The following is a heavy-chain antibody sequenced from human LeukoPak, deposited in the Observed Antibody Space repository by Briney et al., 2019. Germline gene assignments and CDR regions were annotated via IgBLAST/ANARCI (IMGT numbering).Heavy chain of an antibody. CDR1: GFTFSSYE. V-gene: IGHV3-48*03. J-gene: IGHJ4*02. CDR3: VNYCGGDCYLFDY. Sequence: GGSLRLSCAVSGFTFSSYEMNWVRQAPGKGLEWVSYIRSSGSAKYYADSVKGRFTISRDNSKNTLYLQMSSLRAEDTAVYYCVNYCGGDCYLFDYWGQGTLVTVSS. CDR2: IRSSGSAK. D-gene: IGHD2-21*02.